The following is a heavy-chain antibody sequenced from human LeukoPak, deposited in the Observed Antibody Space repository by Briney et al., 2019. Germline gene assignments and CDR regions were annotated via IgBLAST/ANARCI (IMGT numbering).Heavy chain of an antibody. CDR3: ARGPSRYTIRLASGDY. CDR1: GGSISSGGYY. Sequence: SETLSLTCTVSGGSISSGGYYWSWIRQHPGKGLEWIGYIYYSGSTYYNPSLKSRVTISVDTSKNQFSLKLSSVTAADTAVYYCARGPSRYTIRLASGDYWGQGTLVTVSS. D-gene: IGHD1-14*01. J-gene: IGHJ4*02. V-gene: IGHV4-31*03. CDR2: IYYSGST.